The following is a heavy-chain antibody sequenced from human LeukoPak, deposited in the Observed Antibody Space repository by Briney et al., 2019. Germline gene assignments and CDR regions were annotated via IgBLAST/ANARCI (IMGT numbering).Heavy chain of an antibody. V-gene: IGHV3-21*01. D-gene: IGHD1-26*01. Sequence: GGSLRLSCAASGFTFSTYSMNWVRQAPGKGLEWVSSISSSSNYIYYADAMKGRFTISRDNAKNSLYLQMNSLGAEDTAVYYCARQRRGSGTYYYFDYWGQGTLVTVSS. J-gene: IGHJ4*02. CDR2: ISSSSNYI. CDR1: GFTFSTYS. CDR3: ARQRRGSGTYYYFDY.